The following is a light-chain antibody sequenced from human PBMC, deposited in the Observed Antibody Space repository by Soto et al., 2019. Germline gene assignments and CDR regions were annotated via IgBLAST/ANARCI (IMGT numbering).Light chain of an antibody. CDR1: QSISTE. J-gene: IGKJ2*01. CDR2: SAS. V-gene: IGKV3-15*01. Sequence: EIVMTQSPATLSVSPGERATLSCRASQSISTELAWYQQKLGQPPRLLIYSASTRATGVPARFTGSGSCSEFTLTISGLQSADCAVYYCQQGHNWPLTFGQGTRLEI. CDR3: QQGHNWPLT.